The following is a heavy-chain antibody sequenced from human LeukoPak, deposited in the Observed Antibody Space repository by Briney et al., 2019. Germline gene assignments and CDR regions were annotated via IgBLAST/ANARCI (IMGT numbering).Heavy chain of an antibody. CDR3: AREGPRGNSQFDY. Sequence: EASVKVSCKASGGTFSSYAISWVRQAPGQGLEWMGGIIPIFGTANYAQKFQGRVTITADESTSTAYMELSSLRSEDTAVYYCAREGPRGNSQFDYWGQGTLVTVSS. CDR2: IIPIFGTA. D-gene: IGHD2/OR15-2a*01. CDR1: GGTFSSYA. J-gene: IGHJ4*02. V-gene: IGHV1-69*13.